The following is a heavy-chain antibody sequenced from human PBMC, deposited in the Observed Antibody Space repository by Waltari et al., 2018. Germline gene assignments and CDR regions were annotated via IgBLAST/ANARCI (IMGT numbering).Heavy chain of an antibody. V-gene: IGHV4-59*08. CDR1: GDFPSDDH. Sequence: QVQLQESGPGLVKPSETLSLTCTVSGDFPSDDHWTWIRPAPGKGLEWIAYLRNTGATKCTPSLQSRVTISTVTSKKQFSLRLTSVTAADTAVYYCARLPSKYFDSIGWGFFDQWGQGILVTVSS. CDR3: ARLPSKYFDSIGWGFFDQ. CDR2: LRNTGAT. D-gene: IGHD3-22*01. J-gene: IGHJ4*02.